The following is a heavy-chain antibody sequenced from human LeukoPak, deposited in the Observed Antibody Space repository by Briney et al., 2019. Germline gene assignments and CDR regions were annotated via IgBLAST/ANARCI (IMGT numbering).Heavy chain of an antibody. Sequence: GGSLRLSCAASGFTFSDHYISWIRQAPGQGLEWASYISGSGSITFHADSVKGRVTISRDNAKRSVYLQMNSLRAEDTAVYYCARGHFGLDVWGQGATVTVSS. J-gene: IGHJ6*02. CDR2: ISGSGSIT. CDR3: ARGHFGLDV. V-gene: IGHV3-11*01. CDR1: GFTFSDHY.